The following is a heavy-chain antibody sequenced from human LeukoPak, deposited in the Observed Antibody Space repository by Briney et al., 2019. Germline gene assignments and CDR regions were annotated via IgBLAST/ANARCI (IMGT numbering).Heavy chain of an antibody. Sequence: GGSLRLSCAASGFTFSSYAMSWVRQAPGKGLEWVSAISGSGGSTYYADSLKGRVTISRENSKNTLYLQVNRLRAEDTAVYCCAPSSGGMDVWGKGTTVSVSS. J-gene: IGHJ6*04. CDR1: GFTFSSYA. V-gene: IGHV3-23*01. D-gene: IGHD3-10*01. CDR3: APSSGGMDV. CDR2: ISGSGGST.